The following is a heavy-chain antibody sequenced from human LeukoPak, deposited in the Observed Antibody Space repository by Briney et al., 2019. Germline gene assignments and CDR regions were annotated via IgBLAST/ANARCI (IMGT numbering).Heavy chain of an antibody. V-gene: IGHV3-7*03. CDR3: ASAEIGRTGTMDATEY. Sequence: AGGSLRLSCAASGFIFSNYWMSWVRQAPGKGLEWVANINQDGNHKFYVDSVQGRFTISRDNDKNSLYLQMNSLRAEDTAVYYCASAEIGRTGTMDATEYWGQGTLVTVSS. CDR2: INQDGNHK. D-gene: IGHD1-14*01. J-gene: IGHJ4*02. CDR1: GFIFSNYW.